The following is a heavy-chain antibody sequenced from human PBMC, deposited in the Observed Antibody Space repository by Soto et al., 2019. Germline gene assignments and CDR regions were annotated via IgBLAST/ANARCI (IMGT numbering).Heavy chain of an antibody. Sequence: GGSLRLSCAASGFTFSNYAINWVRQSPGKGLEWVSVISGSVGSTYYADSVKGRFTITRDNSKNTLYLQMNSLRAEDTAVYYCAKAGGAAGTVDYFDYWGQGTLVNVSS. CDR3: AKAGGAAGTVDYFDY. V-gene: IGHV3-23*01. D-gene: IGHD6-13*01. CDR2: ISGSVGST. CDR1: GFTFSNYA. J-gene: IGHJ4*02.